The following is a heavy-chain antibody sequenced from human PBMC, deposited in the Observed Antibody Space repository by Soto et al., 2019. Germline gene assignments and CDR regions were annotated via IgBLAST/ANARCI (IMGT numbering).Heavy chain of an antibody. D-gene: IGHD3-22*01. Sequence: SETLSLTCAVSGGSISSGGYSWSWIRQPPGKGLEWIGYIYHSGSTYYADSVKGRFTISRDNSKNTLYLQMNSLRAEDTAVYYCARGGHYDSSGYPYDYWGQGTLVTVSS. J-gene: IGHJ4*02. V-gene: IGHV4-30-2*01. CDR2: IYHSGST. CDR3: ARGGHYDSSGYPYDY. CDR1: GGSISSGGYS.